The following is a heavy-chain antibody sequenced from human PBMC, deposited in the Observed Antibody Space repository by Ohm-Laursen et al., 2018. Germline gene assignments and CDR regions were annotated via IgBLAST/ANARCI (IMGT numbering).Heavy chain of an antibody. CDR3: LTTMASLYDY. Sequence: SLRLSCAASGFTFSSCEMNWVRQAPGKGLEWVSYISGGGSFIYYADSVKGRFTISRDNAKNSLYLQMNSLRVEDTAVYYCLTTMASLYDYWGQGTLVTVSS. CDR1: GFTFSSCE. D-gene: IGHD5-18*01. V-gene: IGHV3-48*03. CDR2: ISGGGSFI. J-gene: IGHJ4*02.